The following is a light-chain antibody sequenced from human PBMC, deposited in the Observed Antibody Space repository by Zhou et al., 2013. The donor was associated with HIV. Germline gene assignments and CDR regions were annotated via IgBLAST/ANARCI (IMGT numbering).Light chain of an antibody. Sequence: EIVLTQSPATLSLSPGERATLSCRADQSVSSYLAWYQQKPGQAPRPLIFDTSSRATGIPARFSGSGSGTDFTLTISSLEPEDFATYYCQQAKSFPFTFGPGTKV. CDR3: QQAKSFPFT. CDR1: QSVSSY. V-gene: IGKV3-11*01. J-gene: IGKJ3*01. CDR2: DTS.